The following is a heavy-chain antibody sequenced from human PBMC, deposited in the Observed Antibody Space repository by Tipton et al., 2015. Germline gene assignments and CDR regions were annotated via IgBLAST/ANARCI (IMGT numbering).Heavy chain of an antibody. CDR3: ACQDYDSLTRDYQTVDY. Sequence: GLVKPSETLSLICSVSGSSVSSGNYYWGWIRQPPGKGLEWIGSISHSGNTYYNPSLKSRVTMSRDTSKNQFSLKLTSVTAADTAVYYCACQDYDSLTRDYQTVDYWGQGTLVTVSS. V-gene: IGHV4-39*07. CDR2: ISHSGNT. J-gene: IGHJ4*02. D-gene: IGHD3-9*01. CDR1: GSSVSSGNYY.